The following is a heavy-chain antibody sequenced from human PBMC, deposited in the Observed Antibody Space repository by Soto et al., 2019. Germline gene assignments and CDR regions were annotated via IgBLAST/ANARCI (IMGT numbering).Heavy chain of an antibody. CDR3: ARGGSSSWYGFYFFDN. D-gene: IGHD6-13*01. Sequence: PSETLSLTCTVSGGSMSSYFWSWIRQPPGRGLEWIGYISDSGSTNYKTSHKSRVTISVDTSKNQFSLKVTSVTAADTAVYYCARGGSSSWYGFYFFDNWGPGTLVTVSS. CDR2: ISDSGST. V-gene: IGHV4-59*12. J-gene: IGHJ4*02. CDR1: GGSMSSYF.